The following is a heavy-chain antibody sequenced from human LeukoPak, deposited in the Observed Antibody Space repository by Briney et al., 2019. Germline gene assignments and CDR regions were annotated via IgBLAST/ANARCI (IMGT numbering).Heavy chain of an antibody. Sequence: ASVKVSCKASGYTFTSYGISWVRQAPGQGLEWMGWISAYNGNTNYAQKLQGRVTMTTDTSTSTAYMELRSLRSDDTAVYYCARDRAVAVNYYYYGMDVWGQGTTVTVSS. J-gene: IGHJ6*02. CDR1: GYTFTSYG. CDR2: ISAYNGNT. CDR3: ARDRAVAVNYYYYGMDV. D-gene: IGHD6-19*01. V-gene: IGHV1-18*01.